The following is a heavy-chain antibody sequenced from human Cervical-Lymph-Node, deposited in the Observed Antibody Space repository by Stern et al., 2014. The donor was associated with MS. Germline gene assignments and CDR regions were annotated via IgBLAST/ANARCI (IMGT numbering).Heavy chain of an antibody. CDR2: IYWDADK. D-gene: IGHD6-13*01. CDR1: GFSISTSGVG. CDR3: AHSRGSSSWGYDYYYGMDV. V-gene: IGHV2-5*02. J-gene: IGHJ6*02. Sequence: QVNLKESGPKLVKPTQTLTLTCTFSGFSISTSGVGVGWIRQPPGKALEWLAPIYWDADKRYSPSLNSRLTITNDTSKNQVVLTMTNMDPVDTATYYCAHSRGSSSWGYDYYYGMDVWGQGTTVTVSS.